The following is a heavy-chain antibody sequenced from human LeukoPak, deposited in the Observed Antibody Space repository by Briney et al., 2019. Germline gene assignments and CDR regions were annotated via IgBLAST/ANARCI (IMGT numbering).Heavy chain of an antibody. Sequence: ASVKVSCKASGYTFTGYYMHWVRQAPGHGLEWMGWIHPNSGGTNYAQKFQGRVTMTRDTSISTAYMELSRLRSDDTAVYYCARSTFYGSGSYYPRYNWFDPWGQGTLVTVSS. J-gene: IGHJ5*02. V-gene: IGHV1-2*02. CDR1: GYTFTGYY. D-gene: IGHD3-10*01. CDR2: IHPNSGGT. CDR3: ARSTFYGSGSYYPRYNWFDP.